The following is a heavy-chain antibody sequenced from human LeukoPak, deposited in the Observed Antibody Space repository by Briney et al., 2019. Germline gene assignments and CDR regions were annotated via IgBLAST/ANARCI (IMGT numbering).Heavy chain of an antibody. J-gene: IGHJ6*03. V-gene: IGHV3-23*01. CDR1: GFTFSSYA. CDR2: ISGSGGST. CDR3: AKGYDFWSGYYTKGGYMDV. Sequence: GGSLRLSCAASGFTFSSYAMSWVRQAPGKGLEWVSAISGSGGSTYYADSVKGRFTISRDNSKNTLYLQMNSLRAEDTAVYYCAKGYDFWSGYYTKGGYMDVWGKGTTVTVSS. D-gene: IGHD3-3*01.